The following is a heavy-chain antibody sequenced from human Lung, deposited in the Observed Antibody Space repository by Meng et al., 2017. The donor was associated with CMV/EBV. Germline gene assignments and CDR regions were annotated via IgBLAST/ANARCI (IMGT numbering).Heavy chain of an antibody. D-gene: IGHD3-3*01. Sequence: ASGFTFSSYAMSWVRQAPGKGLEWVSAISGSGGSTYYADSVKGRFTISRDNSKNTLYLQMNSLRAEDTAVYYCAKVGAYYDFWSFDYWGQGTLVTVSS. V-gene: IGHV3-23*01. J-gene: IGHJ4*02. CDR3: AKVGAYYDFWSFDY. CDR2: ISGSGGST. CDR1: GFTFSSYA.